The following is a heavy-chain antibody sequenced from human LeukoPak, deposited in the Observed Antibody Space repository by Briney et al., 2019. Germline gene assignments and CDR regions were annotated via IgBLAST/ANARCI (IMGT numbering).Heavy chain of an antibody. Sequence: SETLSLTCTVSGGSISTYYWSWIRQPPGKGLEWIEYVYYGGITHYNPSLKSRVTITLDTSKNQFSLKLTSVTAADTAVYYCARAGGDRFDYWGQGSLVTVSS. CDR2: VYYGGIT. J-gene: IGHJ4*02. CDR1: GGSISTYY. D-gene: IGHD4-17*01. CDR3: ARAGGDRFDY. V-gene: IGHV4-59*01.